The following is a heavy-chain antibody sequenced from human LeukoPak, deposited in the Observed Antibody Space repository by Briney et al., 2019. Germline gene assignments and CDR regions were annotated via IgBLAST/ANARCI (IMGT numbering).Heavy chain of an antibody. CDR1: GYTFTSYG. V-gene: IGHV1-18*01. CDR2: ISAYNVNT. J-gene: IGHJ4*02. Sequence: ASVKVSCKASGYTFTSYGISWVRQAPGQGVEGMGWISAYNVNTNYAQKLQGRVTMTTDTSTSTAYMELRSLRSADTAVYYCARDAPTYYYDSSGYPTDYWGQGTLVTVSS. CDR3: ARDAPTYYYDSSGYPTDY. D-gene: IGHD3-22*01.